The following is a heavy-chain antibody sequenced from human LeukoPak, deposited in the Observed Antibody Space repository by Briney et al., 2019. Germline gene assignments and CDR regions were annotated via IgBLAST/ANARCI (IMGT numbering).Heavy chain of an antibody. D-gene: IGHD4/OR15-4a*01. Sequence: SETLSLTCTVSGGSISSYYWSWIRQPPGKGLEWIGYIYYSGSTNFNPSLKSRVTISVDTSKNQFSLKLSSVTAADTAVYYCARRAGAYSHPYDYWGQGTLVTVSS. J-gene: IGHJ4*02. V-gene: IGHV4-59*01. CDR3: ARRAGAYSHPYDY. CDR1: GGSISSYY. CDR2: IYYSGST.